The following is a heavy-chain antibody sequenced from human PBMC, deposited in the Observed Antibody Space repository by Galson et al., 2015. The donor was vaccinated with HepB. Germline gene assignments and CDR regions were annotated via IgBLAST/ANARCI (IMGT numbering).Heavy chain of an antibody. CDR2: INAGNGNT. J-gene: IGHJ4*02. Sequence: SVKVSCKASGYTFTSYAMHWVRQAPGQRLEWMGWINAGNGNTKYSQKFQGRVTITRDTSASTAYMELSSLRSEDTAVYYCARVRVGATTAFERYYFDYWGQGTLVTVSS. CDR3: ARVRVGATTAFERYYFDY. D-gene: IGHD1-26*01. CDR1: GYTFTSYA. V-gene: IGHV1-3*01.